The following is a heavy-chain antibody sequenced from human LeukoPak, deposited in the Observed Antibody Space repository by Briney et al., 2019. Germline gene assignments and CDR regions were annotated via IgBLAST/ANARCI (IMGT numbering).Heavy chain of an antibody. Sequence: PGGSLRLSCAASGFTFSSYGMHWVRQAPGKGLEWVAVISYDGSNKYYADSVKGRFTISRDNSKNTLYLQMNSLRAEDTAVYYCARDRGLLWFGESPNAFDIWGQGTMVTVSS. J-gene: IGHJ3*02. V-gene: IGHV3-30*03. CDR1: GFTFSSYG. CDR3: ARDRGLLWFGESPNAFDI. D-gene: IGHD3-10*01. CDR2: ISYDGSNK.